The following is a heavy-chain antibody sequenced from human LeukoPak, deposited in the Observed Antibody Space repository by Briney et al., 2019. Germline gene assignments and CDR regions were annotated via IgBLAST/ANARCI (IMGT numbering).Heavy chain of an antibody. CDR2: ISGSGGST. J-gene: IGHJ6*02. CDR1: GFTFSSYA. CDR3: AKESIAVAGFYYYYGMDV. Sequence: GGSLRLSCAASGFTFSSYATSWVRQAPGKGLEWVSAISGSGGSTYYADSVKGRFTISRDNSKNTLYLQMNSLRAEDTAVYYCAKESIAVAGFYYYYGMDVWGQGTTVTVSS. V-gene: IGHV3-23*01. D-gene: IGHD6-19*01.